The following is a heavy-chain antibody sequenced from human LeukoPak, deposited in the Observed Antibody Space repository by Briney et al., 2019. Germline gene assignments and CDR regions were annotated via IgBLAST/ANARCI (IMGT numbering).Heavy chain of an antibody. V-gene: IGHV4-34*01. CDR1: GGSFSGYY. J-gene: IGHJ4*02. CDR3: ARGYDSSGYYRRALNFDY. CDR2: INHSGST. Sequence: SETLSLTCAVYGGSFSGYYWSWIRQPPGKGLEWIGEINHSGSTNYNPSLKSRVTISVDTSKNQFSLKLSSVTAADTAVYYCARGYDSSGYYRRALNFDYWGQGTLVTVSS. D-gene: IGHD3-22*01.